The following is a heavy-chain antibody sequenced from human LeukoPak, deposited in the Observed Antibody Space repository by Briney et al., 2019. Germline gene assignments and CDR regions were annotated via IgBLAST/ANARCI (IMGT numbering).Heavy chain of an antibody. CDR3: ARSATILTGTTHFDY. J-gene: IGHJ4*02. CDR1: GYTFTSYY. CDR2: INPSGGST. Sequence: ASVKVSCKASGYTFTSYYMHWVRQALGQGLEWMGIINPSGGSTSYAQKFQGRVTMTRDTSTSTVYMELSSLRSEDTAVYYCARSATILTGTTHFDYWGQGTLVTVSS. V-gene: IGHV1-46*01. D-gene: IGHD1-14*01.